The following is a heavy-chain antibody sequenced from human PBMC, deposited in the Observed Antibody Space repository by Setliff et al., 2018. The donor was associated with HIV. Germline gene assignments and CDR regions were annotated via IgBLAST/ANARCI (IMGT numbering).Heavy chain of an antibody. CDR2: ISTHNGYT. V-gene: IGHV1-18*01. CDR1: GYTFTTYG. CDR3: ASIDCGGDCYSYYYYGMDV. D-gene: IGHD2-21*02. J-gene: IGHJ6*02. Sequence: RASVKVSCKASGYTFTTYGINWVRQAPGQGLEWMGWISTHNGYTNYTQKFLGRVSMTTDTSTSTAYMELRSLRSDDTAVYYCASIDCGGDCYSYYYYGMDVWGQGTTVTVSS.